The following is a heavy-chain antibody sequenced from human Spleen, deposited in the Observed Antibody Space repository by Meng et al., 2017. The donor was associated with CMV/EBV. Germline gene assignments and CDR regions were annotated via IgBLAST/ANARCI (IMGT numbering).Heavy chain of an antibody. CDR3: ARDTGWYFDL. V-gene: IGHV3-52*01. CDR1: GFTFSSSW. D-gene: IGHD5-18*01. Sequence: VGAGGGLVQPGGSLRLSCAASGFTFSSSWMHWVCQAPEKGLEWVADIKCDGSEKYYVDSVKGRLTISRDNAKNSLYLQMNSLRAEDTALYHCARDTGWYFDLWGRGTLVTVSS. J-gene: IGHJ2*01. CDR2: IKCDGSEK.